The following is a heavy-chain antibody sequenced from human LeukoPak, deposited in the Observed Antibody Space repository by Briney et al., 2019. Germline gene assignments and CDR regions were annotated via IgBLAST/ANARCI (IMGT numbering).Heavy chain of an antibody. Sequence: PSETLSLTCTVSGGSISSYYWSWIRQPPGKGLEWIGYIYYSGSTNHNPSLKSRVTISVDTSKNQFSLKLSSVTAADTAVYYCARVDSSGSPRFDYWGQGTLVTVSS. CDR1: GGSISSYY. CDR2: IYYSGST. D-gene: IGHD3-22*01. J-gene: IGHJ4*02. V-gene: IGHV4-59*01. CDR3: ARVDSSGSPRFDY.